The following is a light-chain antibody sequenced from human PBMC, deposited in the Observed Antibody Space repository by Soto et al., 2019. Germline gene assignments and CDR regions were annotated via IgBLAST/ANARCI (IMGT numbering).Light chain of an antibody. CDR3: QQYNSYSQT. J-gene: IGKJ1*01. CDR2: KAS. Sequence: DIQMTQSPSTLSASVGDRVTITCRASQSVSSWLAWYQQKPGKAPKLLIYKASSIESGVPSRFSGSGSGTEITPTISILQPDDFATYYGQQYNSYSQTFGQGTKVEIK. V-gene: IGKV1-5*03. CDR1: QSVSSW.